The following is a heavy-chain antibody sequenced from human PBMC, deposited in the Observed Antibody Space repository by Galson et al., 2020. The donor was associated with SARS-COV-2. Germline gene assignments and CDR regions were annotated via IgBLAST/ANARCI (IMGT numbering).Heavy chain of an antibody. V-gene: IGHV1-24*01. CDR1: GYTLTELS. Sequence: ASVKVSCKVSGYTLTELSMHWVRQAPGKGLAWMGGFDPEDGETIYAQKFQGRVTMTEDTSTDTAYMELSSLRSEDTAVYYCATGSAMVRGFWFDPWGKGTLVTVSS. CDR3: ATGSAMVRGFWFDP. J-gene: IGHJ5*02. D-gene: IGHD3-10*01. CDR2: FDPEDGET.